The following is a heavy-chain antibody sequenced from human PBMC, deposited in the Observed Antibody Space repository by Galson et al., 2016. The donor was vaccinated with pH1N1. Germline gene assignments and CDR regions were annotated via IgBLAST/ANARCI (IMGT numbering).Heavy chain of an antibody. D-gene: IGHD6-19*01. CDR1: GFTFRSYA. V-gene: IGHV3-23*01. CDR3: AKDKRSGWSVVGGFMDH. J-gene: IGHJ4*02. Sequence: SLRLSCAVSGFTFRSYAMNWVRQAPGKGPEWVSVISGGGTIHYADSVRGRFTISRDNSNNTVYLQMNSLRAEDTGVYYRAKDKRSGWSVVGGFMDHWGQGTLVTVSS. CDR2: ISGGGTI.